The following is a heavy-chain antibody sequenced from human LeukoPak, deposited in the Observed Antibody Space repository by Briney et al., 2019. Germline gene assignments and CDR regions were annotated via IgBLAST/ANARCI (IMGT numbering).Heavy chain of an antibody. Sequence: GGSLRLSCAASGFTFSSHPLNWVRQAPGKGLQWVSSIGTSNNYIYYTDSVKGRFTISRDNAKNSLYLQMNSLRAEDTAVYYCAELGITMIGGVWGKGTTVTISS. CDR2: IGTSNNYI. J-gene: IGHJ6*04. CDR3: AELGITMIGGV. V-gene: IGHV3-21*01. CDR1: GFTFSSHP. D-gene: IGHD3-10*02.